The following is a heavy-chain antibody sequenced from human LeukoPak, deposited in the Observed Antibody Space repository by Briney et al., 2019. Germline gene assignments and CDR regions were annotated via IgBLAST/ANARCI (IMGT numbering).Heavy chain of an antibody. CDR1: GFIFSSYS. J-gene: IGHJ6*02. CDR3: ASDPCRSSSPSCYTYYFYGMDV. Sequence: PGGSLRLSCAASGFIFSSYSMHWVRQAPGKGLEWVSSITSSSSYIYYADSVKGRFTISRDNAKNSLYLQINSLRAEDTAVYYCASDPCRSSSPSCYTYYFYGMDVWGQGTTVTVSS. D-gene: IGHD2-2*02. V-gene: IGHV3-21*01. CDR2: ITSSSSYI.